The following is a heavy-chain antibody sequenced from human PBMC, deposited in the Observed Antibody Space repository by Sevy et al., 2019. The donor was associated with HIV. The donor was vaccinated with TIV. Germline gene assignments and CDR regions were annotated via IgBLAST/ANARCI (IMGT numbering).Heavy chain of an antibody. V-gene: IGHV3-21*01. CDR3: ARDRDDYASGRRHPYYYDHGMDV. CDR2: ISSRSTYI. J-gene: IGHJ6*02. Sequence: GGSLRLSCVGSEFTFNDDFMTWVRQAPGKGLEWVSSISSRSTYIYYADSVKGRFTISRDNAKNSMFLQMNSLRPEDTAVYYCARDRDDYASGRRHPYYYDHGMDVWGQGTTVTVSS. D-gene: IGHD3-10*01. CDR1: EFTFNDDF.